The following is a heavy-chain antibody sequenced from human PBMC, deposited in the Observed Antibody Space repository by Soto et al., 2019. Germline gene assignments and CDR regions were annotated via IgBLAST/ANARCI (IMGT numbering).Heavy chain of an antibody. CDR2: IYYSGST. J-gene: IGHJ5*02. CDR3: ARGRGYSSGWYPTEFNWFDP. Sequence: SETLSLTCTVSGGSVSSGSYYWSWIRQPPGKGLEWIGYIYYSGSTNYNPSLKSRVTISVDTSKNQFSLKLSSVTAADTAVYYCARGRGYSSGWYPTEFNWFDPWGQGTLVTAPQ. CDR1: GGSVSSGSYY. D-gene: IGHD6-19*01. V-gene: IGHV4-61*01.